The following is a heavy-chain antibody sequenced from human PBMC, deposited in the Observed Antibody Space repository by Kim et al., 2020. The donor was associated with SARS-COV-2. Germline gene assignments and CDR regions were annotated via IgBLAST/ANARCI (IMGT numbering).Heavy chain of an antibody. V-gene: IGHV4-34*01. CDR2: INHSGST. J-gene: IGHJ5*02. CDR3: ARGPPDSGRWYEPPWFDP. D-gene: IGHD6-13*01. Sequence: SETLSLTCVVFGGPFTDNYWSWIRQPPGQGLQWIGEINHSGSTKYNPSFKSRVTMSVDMSKNQFSLKLSSVIAADTAVYFCARGPPDSGRWYEPPWFDPWSQGTLVYVSS. CDR1: GGPFTDNY.